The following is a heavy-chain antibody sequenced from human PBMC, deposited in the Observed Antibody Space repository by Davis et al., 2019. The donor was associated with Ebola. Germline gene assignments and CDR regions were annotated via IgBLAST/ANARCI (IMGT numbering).Heavy chain of an antibody. V-gene: IGHV3-21*01. CDR2: ISSSSSYI. Sequence: GESLKISCAASGFTFSSYSMNWVRQAPGKGLEWVSSISSSSSYIYYANSVKGRFTISRDNAKDSLYLQMNSLRAKDTAVYYCARDLETYYDFWSGSLNYCYDMDVWGQGTTVTVSS. CDR3: ARDLETYYDFWSGSLNYCYDMDV. J-gene: IGHJ6*02. D-gene: IGHD3-3*01. CDR1: GFTFSSYS.